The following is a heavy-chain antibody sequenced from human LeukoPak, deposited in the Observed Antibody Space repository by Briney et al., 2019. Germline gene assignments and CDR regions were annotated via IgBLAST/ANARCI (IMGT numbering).Heavy chain of an antibody. J-gene: IGHJ5*02. CDR1: GGSISSSSYY. CDR2: IYYSGST. CDR3: ARHHRGTMIVVALGGNWFDP. D-gene: IGHD3-22*01. V-gene: IGHV4-39*01. Sequence: SETLSLTCTVSGGSISSSSYYWGWIRQPPGKGLEWIGSIYYSGSTYYNPSLKSRVTISVDTSKNQFSLKLSSVTAADTAVYYCARHHRGTMIVVALGGNWFDPWGQGTLVTVSS.